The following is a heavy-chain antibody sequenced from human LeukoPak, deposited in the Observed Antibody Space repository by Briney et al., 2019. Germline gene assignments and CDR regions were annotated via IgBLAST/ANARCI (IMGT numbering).Heavy chain of an antibody. CDR2: IRYDGSNK. CDR3: AKDIGGSYYYYYMDV. CDR1: GFTFSSYG. Sequence: PGGSLRLSCAASGFTFSSYGMHWVRQAPGKGLEWVAFIRYDGSNKYYADSVKGRFTISRDNFKNTLYLQMNSLRAEDTAVYYCAKDIGGSYYYYYMDVWGKGTTVTVSS. J-gene: IGHJ6*03. V-gene: IGHV3-30*02. D-gene: IGHD3-16*01.